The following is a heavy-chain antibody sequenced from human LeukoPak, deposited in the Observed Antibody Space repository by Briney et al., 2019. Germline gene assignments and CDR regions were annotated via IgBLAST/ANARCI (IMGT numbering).Heavy chain of an antibody. CDR2: IRHDGSNK. CDR3: AKDRWLQGYFDY. J-gene: IGHJ4*02. V-gene: IGHV3-30*02. CDR1: GFIFSNYG. Sequence: GGSLRLSCTTSGFIFSNYGMHWVRQAPGKGLEWVAFIRHDGSNKYYADSVKGRCTISRDNSKKTVYLQVNSLRTEDTAVYYCAKDRWLQGYFDYWGQGTLVTVSS. D-gene: IGHD5-24*01.